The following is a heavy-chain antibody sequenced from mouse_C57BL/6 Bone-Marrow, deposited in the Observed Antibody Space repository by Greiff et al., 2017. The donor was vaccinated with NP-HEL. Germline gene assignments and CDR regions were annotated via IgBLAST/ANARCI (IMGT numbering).Heavy chain of an antibody. CDR2: INPNNGGT. J-gene: IGHJ4*01. V-gene: IGHV1-18*01. D-gene: IGHD1-1*01. CDR1: GYTFTDYN. CDR3: AREAGSSYDAMDY. Sequence: VHVKQSGPELVKPGASVKIPCKASGYTFTDYNMDWVKQSHGKSLEWIGDINPNNGGTIYNQKFKGKATLTVDKSSSTAYMELRSLTSEDTAVYYCAREAGSSYDAMDYWGQGTSVTVSS.